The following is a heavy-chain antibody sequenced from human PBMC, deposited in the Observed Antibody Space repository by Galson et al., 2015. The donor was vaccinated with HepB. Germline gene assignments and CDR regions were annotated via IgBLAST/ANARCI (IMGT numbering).Heavy chain of an antibody. D-gene: IGHD2/OR15-2a*01. Sequence: SVKVSCKASGYTFSLYGVTWVRQAPGQGLEWLGWISVYNGDTHYAQNVQGRVTMTTDTSMSTAYMELRSLRSDDTAVYYCARALYSTSPPDFWGQGTLVTVSS. J-gene: IGHJ4*02. CDR1: GYTFSLYG. CDR3: ARALYSTSPPDF. CDR2: ISVYNGDT. V-gene: IGHV1-18*01.